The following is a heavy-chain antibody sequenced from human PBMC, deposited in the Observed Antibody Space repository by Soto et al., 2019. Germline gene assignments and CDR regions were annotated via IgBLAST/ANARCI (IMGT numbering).Heavy chain of an antibody. CDR2: INSDGSST. CDR1: GFTFSSYW. D-gene: IGHD4-4*01. J-gene: IGHJ5*02. CDR3: ASLHIYSNYSLNWFDP. V-gene: IGHV3-74*01. Sequence: PGGSLRLSCAASGFTFSSYWMHWVRQAPGKGLVWVSRINSDGSSTSYADSVKGRFTISRDNAKNTLYLQMNSLRAEDTAVYYCASLHIYSNYSLNWFDPWGQGTLVTVSS.